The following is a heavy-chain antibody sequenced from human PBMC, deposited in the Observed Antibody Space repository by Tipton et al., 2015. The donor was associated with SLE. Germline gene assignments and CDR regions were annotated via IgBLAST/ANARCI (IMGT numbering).Heavy chain of an antibody. CDR3: VGLLTYYYARDV. V-gene: IGHV3-7*01. CDR2: IKQDGSEK. J-gene: IGHJ6*02. Sequence: SLRLSCAASGFTFSSYWMSWVRQAPGKGLEWVANIKQDGSEKYYVDSVKGRFTISRDNAKNSLYLQRNSLRPEDTAVYICVGLLTYYYARDVWGQGTTVSVSS. CDR1: GFTFSSYW. D-gene: IGHD3-10*01.